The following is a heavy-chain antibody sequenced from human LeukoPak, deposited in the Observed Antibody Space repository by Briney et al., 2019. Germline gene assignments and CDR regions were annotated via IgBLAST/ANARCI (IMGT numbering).Heavy chain of an antibody. J-gene: IGHJ5*02. CDR2: IYHSGST. V-gene: IGHV4-30-2*01. D-gene: IGHD2-2*01. CDR3: ARDICRTSCYVGWFDP. CDR1: GGSISSGGYS. Sequence: SETLSLTCAVSGGSISSGGYSWSWIRQPPGKGLEWIGYIYHSGSTYYNPSLKSRVTISVDRSKNQLSLKLSSVTAADAAVYYCARDICRTSCYVGWFDPWGQGTLVTVSS.